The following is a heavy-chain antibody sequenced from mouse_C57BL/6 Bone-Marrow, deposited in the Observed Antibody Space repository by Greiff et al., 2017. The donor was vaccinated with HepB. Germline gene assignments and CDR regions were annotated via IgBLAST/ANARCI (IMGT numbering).Heavy chain of an antibody. D-gene: IGHD1-1*01. Sequence: VQLQQPGAELVRPGSSVKLSCKASGYTFTSYWMDWVKQRPGQGLEWIGNIYPSDSETHYNQKFKDKATLTVDKSSSTAYMQLSSLTSEDSAVYYCARWAGSSYVAMDYWGQGTSVTVSS. J-gene: IGHJ4*01. CDR2: IYPSDSET. CDR1: GYTFTSYW. V-gene: IGHV1-61*01. CDR3: ARWAGSSYVAMDY.